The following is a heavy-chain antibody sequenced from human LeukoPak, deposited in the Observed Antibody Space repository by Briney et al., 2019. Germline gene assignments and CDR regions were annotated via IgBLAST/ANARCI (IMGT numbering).Heavy chain of an antibody. D-gene: IGHD5-12*01. CDR3: ANSLRSRFGSFDY. Sequence: PGGSLRLSCAASGFTFSSYSMNWVRQAPGKGLEWVSYISSSSSTIYYADSVKGRFTISGDNAKNSLYLQMNSLRAEDTAMYYCANSLRSRFGSFDYWGQGTLVTVSS. CDR2: ISSSSSTI. V-gene: IGHV3-48*01. J-gene: IGHJ4*02. CDR1: GFTFSSYS.